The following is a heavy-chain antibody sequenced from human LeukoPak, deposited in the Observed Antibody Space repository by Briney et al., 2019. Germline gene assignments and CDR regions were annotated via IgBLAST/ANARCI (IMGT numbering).Heavy chain of an antibody. J-gene: IGHJ4*02. CDR3: ARACYDFWSGCGFDY. CDR1: GGSISSYY. Sequence: KPSETLSLTCTVSGGSISSYYWSWIRQPAGKGLEWIGRIYTSGSTNYNPSLKSRVTISVDTSKNQFSLKLSSVTAADTAVYYCARACYDFWSGCGFDYWGQGTLVTVSS. V-gene: IGHV4-4*07. D-gene: IGHD3-3*01. CDR2: IYTSGST.